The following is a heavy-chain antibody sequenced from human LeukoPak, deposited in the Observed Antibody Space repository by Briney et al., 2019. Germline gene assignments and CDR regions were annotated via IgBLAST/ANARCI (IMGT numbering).Heavy chain of an antibody. D-gene: IGHD6-19*01. Sequence: ASVKVSCKASGYTFTGYYMHWVRQAPGQGLEWMGWINPNSGGTNYAQKSQGRVTMTRDTSISTAYMELSRLRSDDTAVYYCARVPYSSGWYGTMWYFDYWGQGTLVTVSS. J-gene: IGHJ4*02. CDR1: GYTFTGYY. V-gene: IGHV1-2*02. CDR2: INPNSGGT. CDR3: ARVPYSSGWYGTMWYFDY.